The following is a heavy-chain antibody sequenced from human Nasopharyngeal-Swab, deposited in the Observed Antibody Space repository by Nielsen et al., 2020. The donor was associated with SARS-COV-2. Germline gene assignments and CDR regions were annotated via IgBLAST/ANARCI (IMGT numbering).Heavy chain of an antibody. D-gene: IGHD6-19*01. CDR3: ARALYSSGWYLDY. CDR1: GFCFSSYW. CDR2: INSDGSST. J-gene: IGHJ4*02. V-gene: IGHV3-74*01. Sequence: GEYLPLSCAASGFCFSSYWLHWVRQAPGKGLVWVSRINSDGSSTSYADSVKGRFTISRDNAKNTLYLQMNSLRAEDTAVYYCARALYSSGWYLDYWGQGTLVTVSS.